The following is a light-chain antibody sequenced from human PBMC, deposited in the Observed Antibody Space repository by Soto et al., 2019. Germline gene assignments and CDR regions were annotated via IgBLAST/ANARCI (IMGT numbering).Light chain of an antibody. Sequence: DIQMTQSPSTLSASVGDRVTITCRASQSLSSWLAWYQQKPGKAPKLLIYKASTLQSGVPSRFSGSGSGTEFTLTITSLQPDDFATYSCQQYNGFPRTFGQGTKVDIK. CDR1: QSLSSW. J-gene: IGKJ1*01. V-gene: IGKV1-5*03. CDR2: KAS. CDR3: QQYNGFPRT.